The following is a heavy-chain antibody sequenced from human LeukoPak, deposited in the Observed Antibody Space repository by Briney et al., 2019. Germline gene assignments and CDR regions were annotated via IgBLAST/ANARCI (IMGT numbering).Heavy chain of an antibody. CDR3: ARHSPYCSRGSSNGCNGFDY. V-gene: IGHV5-51*01. Sequence: KPGESLKISCKGSGYSFTSYWIGWVRQMPGKGLEWMGIIYPGDSDTRYSPSFQGQVTISAGKSISTAYLQWSSLKASDTAMYYCARHSPYCSRGSSNGCNGFDYWGQGTLVTVSS. D-gene: IGHD2-15*01. CDR2: IYPGDSDT. CDR1: GYSFTSYW. J-gene: IGHJ4*02.